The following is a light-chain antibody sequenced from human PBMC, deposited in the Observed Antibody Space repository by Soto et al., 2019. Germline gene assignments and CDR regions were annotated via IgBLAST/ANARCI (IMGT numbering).Light chain of an antibody. CDR2: GAS. Sequence: EIVLTQSPGTLSLSPGERATLSCRASQTVSSTYLAWYRQKPGQTPRLLIYGASSRATGVPDRFSGSGSGTAFTLTISRLEPEDFAVYYCQQYGGSPPYSFGQGTKLEIK. V-gene: IGKV3-20*01. J-gene: IGKJ2*01. CDR3: QQYGGSPPYS. CDR1: QTVSSTY.